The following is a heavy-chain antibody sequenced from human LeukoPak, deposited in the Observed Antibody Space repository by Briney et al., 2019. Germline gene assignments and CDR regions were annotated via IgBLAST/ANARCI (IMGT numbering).Heavy chain of an antibody. Sequence: GASVKISCKASGYTFTSYGISGVRQAPGQRLEWMGWISAYNGDTNYAQKLQGRVTMTTDTSTSTAYLELRRLRSDETAVYYCARDSGYDLPMDVWGQGTTVTVSS. D-gene: IGHD5-12*01. CDR3: ARDSGYDLPMDV. CDR1: GYTFTSYG. J-gene: IGHJ6*02. V-gene: IGHV1-18*01. CDR2: ISAYNGDT.